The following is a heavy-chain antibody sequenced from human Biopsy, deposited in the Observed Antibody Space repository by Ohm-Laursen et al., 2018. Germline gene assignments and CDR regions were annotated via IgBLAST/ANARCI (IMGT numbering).Heavy chain of an antibody. J-gene: IGHJ3*01. V-gene: IGHV4-59*08. Sequence: GTLSLTCTVSDDSIRNFYWTWIRQPPGQGLEWIGHASYSGYTNYNPSLKSRVPISVDTSKNHFSLNLRSVTAADTAVYSCARLGNFWNAEDGLDLWGLGTMVTVSS. CDR1: DDSIRNFY. CDR2: ASYSGYT. D-gene: IGHD3-3*01. CDR3: ARLGNFWNAEDGLDL.